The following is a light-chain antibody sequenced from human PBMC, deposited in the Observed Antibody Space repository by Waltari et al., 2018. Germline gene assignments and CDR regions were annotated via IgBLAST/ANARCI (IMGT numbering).Light chain of an antibody. CDR1: QGVSSY. CDR2: DAS. Sequence: EIVLTQSPATLSLSPGERATLSCRASQGVSSYLAWYQQKPGQAPRLLIYDASNRATGIPARFSGSVPGTDFTLTISSLEPEDFAVYYCQQRSNWQGLTFGGGTKVEIK. CDR3: QQRSNWQGLT. V-gene: IGKV3D-11*01. J-gene: IGKJ4*01.